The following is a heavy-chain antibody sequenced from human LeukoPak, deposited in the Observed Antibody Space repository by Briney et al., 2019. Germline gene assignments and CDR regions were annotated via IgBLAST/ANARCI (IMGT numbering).Heavy chain of an antibody. Sequence: ASVKVSCKISGYTITDYYLHWVRQAPGQGLEWMGWINPKSGSTHYAQKFQGRVIMTTDTSLNTAYLELPSLRSDDTAIYFCGRRVPRGWTDYWGQGTLVTASS. J-gene: IGHJ4*02. CDR3: GRRVPRGWTDY. D-gene: IGHD3-10*01. V-gene: IGHV1-2*02. CDR1: GYTITDYY. CDR2: INPKSGST.